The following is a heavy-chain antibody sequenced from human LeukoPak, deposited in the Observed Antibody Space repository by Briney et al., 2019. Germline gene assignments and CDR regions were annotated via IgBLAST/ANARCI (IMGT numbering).Heavy chain of an antibody. CDR2: ISSNGGST. CDR1: GFTFSSYA. V-gene: IGHV3-64D*06. Sequence: GGSLRLSCSASGFTFSSYAMHWVRQAPGKGLEYVSAISSNGGSTYYADSVKGRFTISRDNSKNTLYLQMSSLRAEDTAVYYCVKEGCSSTSCPIDYWGQGTLVTVSS. J-gene: IGHJ4*02. CDR3: VKEGCSSTSCPIDY. D-gene: IGHD2-2*01.